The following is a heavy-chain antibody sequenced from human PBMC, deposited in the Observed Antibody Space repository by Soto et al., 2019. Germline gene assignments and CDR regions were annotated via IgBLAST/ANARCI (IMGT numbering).Heavy chain of an antibody. V-gene: IGHV3-9*01. CDR1: GFSFYDYG. J-gene: IGHJ5*02. D-gene: IGHD6-19*01. Sequence: EVQLVESGGGLVQPGRSLRLSCAASGFSFYDYGMHWVRQTPGKGLEWVSTISWNSDSITYADSVKGRFTISRDNAKKSLYLQMNSLRAEDTALYYCAKDVHSSDWYPSWFDPWGQGTLVTVSS. CDR3: AKDVHSSDWYPSWFDP. CDR2: ISWNSDSI.